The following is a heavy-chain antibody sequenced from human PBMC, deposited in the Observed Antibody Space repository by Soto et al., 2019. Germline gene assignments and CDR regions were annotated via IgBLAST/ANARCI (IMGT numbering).Heavy chain of an antibody. CDR3: AAETTGRYDYVWGSYRSPYYYYYGMDV. J-gene: IGHJ6*02. CDR2: IVVGSGNT. V-gene: IGHV1-58*01. CDR1: GFTFTSSA. Sequence: SVKVSCKASGFTFTSSAVQWVRQARGQRLEWIGWIVVGSGNTNYAQKFQERVTITRDMSTSTAYMELSSLRSEDTAVYYCAAETTGRYDYVWGSYRSPYYYYYGMDVWGQGTTVTVSS. D-gene: IGHD3-16*02.